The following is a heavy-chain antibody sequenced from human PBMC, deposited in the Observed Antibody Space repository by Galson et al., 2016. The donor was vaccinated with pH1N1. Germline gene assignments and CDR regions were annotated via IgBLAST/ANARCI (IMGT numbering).Heavy chain of an antibody. CDR3: ARQAYDVSWFFGGFDI. CDR1: EYTFIGYY. V-gene: IGHV1-2*06. CDR2: INPNNGDT. Sequence: SVKVSCKASEYTFIGYYIHWMRQAPGHGLAWMGRINPNNGDTHYAQNFQGRVTMTRDTSISTAYMELNSLRSDDTAVYYCARQAYDVSWFFGGFDIWGQGTMVTVSS. J-gene: IGHJ3*02. D-gene: IGHD6-13*01.